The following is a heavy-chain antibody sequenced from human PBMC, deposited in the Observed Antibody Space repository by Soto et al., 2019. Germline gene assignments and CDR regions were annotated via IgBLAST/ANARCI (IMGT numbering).Heavy chain of an antibody. Sequence: QVQLLESGGGLVRPGGSLRLSCTAYKFTVSAYYMAWIRQAPGKGLDWISYISGDSTDRNYADSVKGRFTISRDNAKNSLYLQMSSLTVEDTAVYFCATGQEVRMADIWGQGTMVTVSS. J-gene: IGHJ3*02. CDR3: ATGQEVRMADI. D-gene: IGHD2-15*01. CDR1: KFTVSAYY. CDR2: ISGDSTDR. V-gene: IGHV3-11*03.